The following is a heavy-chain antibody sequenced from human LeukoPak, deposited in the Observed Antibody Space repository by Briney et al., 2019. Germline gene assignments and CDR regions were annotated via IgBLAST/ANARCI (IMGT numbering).Heavy chain of an antibody. CDR3: AKDSVSSGWDV. CDR1: GFTFSSYG. D-gene: IGHD6-19*01. J-gene: IGHJ6*02. Sequence: PGGSLRLSCAASGFTFSSYGMHWVRQAPGKGLEWVAVISYDGSNKYYADSVKGRLTISRDNSKNTLYLQMNSLRAEDTAVYYCAKDSVSSGWDVWGQGTTVTVSS. V-gene: IGHV3-30*18. CDR2: ISYDGSNK.